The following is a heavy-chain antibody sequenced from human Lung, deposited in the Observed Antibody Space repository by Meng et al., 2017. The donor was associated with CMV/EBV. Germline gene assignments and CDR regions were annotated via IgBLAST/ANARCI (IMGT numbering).Heavy chain of an antibody. D-gene: IGHD6-13*01. J-gene: IGHJ4*02. CDR1: GGSLSDYA. CDR3: ARGSSSYFDY. Sequence: SVKVSCKASGGSLSDYAISWVRQAPGQGLEWMGGIIPIFGTTNYAQKFQGRVTITRNTSISTAYMELSSLRSEDTAVYYCARGSSSYFDYWGQGTLVTVSS. V-gene: IGHV1-69*05. CDR2: IIPIFGTT.